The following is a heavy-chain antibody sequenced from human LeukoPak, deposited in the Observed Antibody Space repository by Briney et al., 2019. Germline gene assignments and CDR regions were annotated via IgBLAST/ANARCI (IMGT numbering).Heavy chain of an antibody. CDR1: GGSISSSSYY. CDR3: ARGSAVVAGADFDF. J-gene: IGHJ4*02. D-gene: IGHD6-13*01. V-gene: IGHV4-39*07. CDR2: IYYSGTT. Sequence: PSETLSLTCTVSGGSISSSSYYWGWIRQPPGKGLEWIGSIYYSGTTYYNPSLKSRVTISEDTSKNEFSLNVSSVTAADTAMYYCARGSAVVAGADFDFWGQGTLVSVSS.